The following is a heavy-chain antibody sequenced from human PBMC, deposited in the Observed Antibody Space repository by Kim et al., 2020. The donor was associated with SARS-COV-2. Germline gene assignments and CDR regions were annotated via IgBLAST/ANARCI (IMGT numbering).Heavy chain of an antibody. J-gene: IGHJ6*02. CDR1: GFTFSSYA. V-gene: IGHV3-23*01. CDR2: ISGSGGST. Sequence: GGSLRLSCAASGFTFSSYAMSWVRQAPGKGLEWVSAISGSGGSTYYADSVKGRFTISRDNSKNTLYLQMNSLRAEDTAVYYCAKDSPYDIFVPSQRRGMDVWGQGTTVTVSS. D-gene: IGHD3-9*01. CDR3: AKDSPYDIFVPSQRRGMDV.